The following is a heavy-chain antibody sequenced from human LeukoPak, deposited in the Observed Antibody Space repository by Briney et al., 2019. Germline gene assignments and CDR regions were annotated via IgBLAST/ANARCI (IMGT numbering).Heavy chain of an antibody. Sequence: ASVKVSCKASGYTFTSYGINLVRHATGQGLEWMGWMNLNSGNTGYAQKFQGRVTITRNTSISTADMELSSLRSEDTAVYYCARGRTARGGGTDFDYWGQGTLVSVSS. CDR3: ARGRTARGGGTDFDY. V-gene: IGHV1-8*03. J-gene: IGHJ4*02. CDR2: MNLNSGNT. D-gene: IGHD2-15*01. CDR1: GYTFTSYG.